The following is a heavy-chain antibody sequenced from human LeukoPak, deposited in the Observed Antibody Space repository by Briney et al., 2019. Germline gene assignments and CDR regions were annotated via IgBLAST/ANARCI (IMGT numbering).Heavy chain of an antibody. Sequence: ASVKVSCKTSGYTFTDYDITWVRQAPGQGLEWMGWINPNSGATYYAQNFQGRVTLTRDTSISTAYMELSSLRSDDTAVFYCARDIIVGGGADFDFWGQGTLVTVSS. CDR1: GYTFTDYD. V-gene: IGHV1-2*02. CDR2: INPNSGAT. D-gene: IGHD1-26*01. CDR3: ARDIIVGGGADFDF. J-gene: IGHJ4*02.